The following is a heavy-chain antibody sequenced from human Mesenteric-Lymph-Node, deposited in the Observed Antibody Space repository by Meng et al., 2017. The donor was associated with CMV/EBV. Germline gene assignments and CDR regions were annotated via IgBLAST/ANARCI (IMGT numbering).Heavy chain of an antibody. J-gene: IGHJ4*02. Sequence: GESLKISCAASGFTFSSYGMHWVRQAPGKGLEWVAVIWYDESKKYYGDSVKGRFTISRDNSENTLYLQMNSLRAEDTAVYYCAKDKYSSSYYFDYWGQGTLVTVSS. V-gene: IGHV3-33*06. CDR3: AKDKYSSSYYFDY. CDR2: IWYDESKK. CDR1: GFTFSSYG. D-gene: IGHD6-6*01.